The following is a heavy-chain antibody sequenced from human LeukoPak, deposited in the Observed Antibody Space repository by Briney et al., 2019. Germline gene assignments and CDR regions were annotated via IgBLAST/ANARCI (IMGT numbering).Heavy chain of an antibody. CDR3: ARAITIFAPRRYGMDV. D-gene: IGHD3-3*01. Sequence: GGSLRLSCAASGFTFSSYAMRWVRQAPGKGLEWVAVISYDGSNKYYADSVKGRFTISRDNSKNTLYLQMNSLRAEDTAVYYCARAITIFAPRRYGMDVWGQGTTVTVSS. CDR1: GFTFSSYA. V-gene: IGHV3-30-3*01. J-gene: IGHJ6*02. CDR2: ISYDGSNK.